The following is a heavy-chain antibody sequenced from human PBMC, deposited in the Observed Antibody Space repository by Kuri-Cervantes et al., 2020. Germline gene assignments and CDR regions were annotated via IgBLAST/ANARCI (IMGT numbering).Heavy chain of an antibody. D-gene: IGHD2-21*02. Sequence: SGPTLVKPTQTLILTCTFSGFSLSTSGMCVSWIRQPQGKALEWLARIDWDDDKYYSTSLKTRLTISKDTSKNQVVLTMTNMDPVDTATYYCARILERAYCGGDCYYGFDPWGQGTLVTVSS. V-gene: IGHV2-70*11. CDR2: IDWDDDK. CDR1: GFSLSTSGMC. CDR3: ARILERAYCGGDCYYGFDP. J-gene: IGHJ5*02.